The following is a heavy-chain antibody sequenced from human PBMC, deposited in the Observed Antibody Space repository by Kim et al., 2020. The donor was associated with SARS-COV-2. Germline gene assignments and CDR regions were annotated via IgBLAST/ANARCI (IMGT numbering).Heavy chain of an antibody. D-gene: IGHD3-9*01. CDR3: ARATGSNRWLFDY. Sequence: ASVKVSCKASGYTFTSYAMHWVRQAPGQRLEWMGWINAGNGNTKYSQKFQGRVTITRDTSASTAYMELSSLRSEDTAVYYCARATGSNRWLFDYWGQGTLVTVSS. V-gene: IGHV1-3*01. CDR1: GYTFTSYA. CDR2: INAGNGNT. J-gene: IGHJ4*02.